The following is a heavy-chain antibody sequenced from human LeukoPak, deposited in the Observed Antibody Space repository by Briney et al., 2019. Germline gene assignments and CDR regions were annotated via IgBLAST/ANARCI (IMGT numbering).Heavy chain of an antibody. Sequence: GGSLRLSCAASGFTFSSYWMHWVRQAPGKGLVWVSRINSDGSSTSYADSVKGRFTISRDNSKNTLYLQMTSLRAEDTAVYYCATKLGSGYDYVYWGQGTLVTVSS. V-gene: IGHV3-74*01. CDR1: GFTFSSYW. CDR3: ATKLGSGYDYVY. CDR2: INSDGSST. D-gene: IGHD5-12*01. J-gene: IGHJ4*02.